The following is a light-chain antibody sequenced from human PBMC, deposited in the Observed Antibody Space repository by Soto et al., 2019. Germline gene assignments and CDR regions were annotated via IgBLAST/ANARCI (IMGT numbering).Light chain of an antibody. J-gene: IGLJ2*01. CDR1: RSNIGAGYN. Sequence: QLVLTQPPSVSGAPGQRVIISCTGSRSNIGAGYNVHWYQQHPGTAPKVLIYADNSRPSGVPDRFSGSKSGTSASLAITGLQAEDEADYYCQSYDSGLSGSVFGGGTKLTVL. V-gene: IGLV1-40*01. CDR2: ADN. CDR3: QSYDSGLSGSV.